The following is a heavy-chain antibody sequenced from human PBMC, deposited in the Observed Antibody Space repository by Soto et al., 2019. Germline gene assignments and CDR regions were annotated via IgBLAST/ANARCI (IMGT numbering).Heavy chain of an antibody. CDR2: IYSSGTT. CDR1: GGSINNYY. Sequence: PSETLSLTCTVSGGSINNYYCSWIRQAAGKGLEWIGRIYSSGTTNYNPSLKSRVTMSVDMSKSQFSLTLRSVTAADTAVYYCVRDIGGSGWFAPWVQGTLVTVSS. V-gene: IGHV4-4*07. J-gene: IGHJ5*02. D-gene: IGHD2-15*01. CDR3: VRDIGGSGWFAP.